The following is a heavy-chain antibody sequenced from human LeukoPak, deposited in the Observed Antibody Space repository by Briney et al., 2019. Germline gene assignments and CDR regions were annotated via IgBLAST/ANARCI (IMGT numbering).Heavy chain of an antibody. V-gene: IGHV4-38-2*02. Sequence: SETLSLTCTVSGYSISSGYYWGWIRQPPGKGLEWIGSIYHSGGTYYNPSLKSRVTISVDTSKNQFSLKLSSVTAADTAVYYCARDRKRDWNDFGDYFDYWGQGTLVTVSS. CDR2: IYHSGGT. J-gene: IGHJ4*02. CDR1: GYSISSGYY. CDR3: ARDRKRDWNDFGDYFDY. D-gene: IGHD1-1*01.